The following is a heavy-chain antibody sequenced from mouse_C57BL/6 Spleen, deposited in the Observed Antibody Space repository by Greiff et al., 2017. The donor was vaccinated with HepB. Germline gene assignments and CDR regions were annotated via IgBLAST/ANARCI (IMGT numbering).Heavy chain of an antibody. Sequence: VQLQQSGAELVKPGASVKLSCKASGYTFTSYCMHWVKQRPGQGLEWIGYINPSSGYTKYNQKFKDKATLTADKSSSTAYMQLSSLTYEDSAVYYCGYHDSSGYGSLAYWGQGTLVTVSA. CDR2: INPSSGYT. CDR3: GYHDSSGYGSLAY. J-gene: IGHJ3*01. D-gene: IGHD3-2*02. CDR1: GYTFTSYC. V-gene: IGHV1-7*01.